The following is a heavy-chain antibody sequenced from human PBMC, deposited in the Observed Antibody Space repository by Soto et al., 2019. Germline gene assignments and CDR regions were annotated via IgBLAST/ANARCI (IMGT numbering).Heavy chain of an antibody. J-gene: IGHJ5*02. V-gene: IGHV3-30*18. CDR2: ISYDGSNK. CDR3: AKEYYPGYDSSGYPNWFDP. Sequence: PGGSLRLSCAASGFTFSSYGMHGVRQAPGKGLEWVAVISYDGSNKYYADSVKGRFTISRDNSKNTLYLQMNSLRAEDTAVYYCAKEYYPGYDSSGYPNWFDPWGQGTLVTVSS. CDR1: GFTFSSYG. D-gene: IGHD3-22*01.